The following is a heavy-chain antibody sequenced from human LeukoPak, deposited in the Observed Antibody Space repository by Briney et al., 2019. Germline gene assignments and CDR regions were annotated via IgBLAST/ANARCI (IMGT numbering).Heavy chain of an antibody. CDR1: GYTFTSYD. CDR3: ARGVAAAAGPEGEEFDY. Sequence: ASVKVSCKASGYTFTSYDINWVRQATGQGLEWMGWMNPNSGNTGYAQKFQGRVTMTRNTSISTAYMELSSLRSEDTAVYYCARGVAAAAGPEGEEFDYRGQGTLVTVSS. D-gene: IGHD6-13*01. J-gene: IGHJ4*02. V-gene: IGHV1-8*01. CDR2: MNPNSGNT.